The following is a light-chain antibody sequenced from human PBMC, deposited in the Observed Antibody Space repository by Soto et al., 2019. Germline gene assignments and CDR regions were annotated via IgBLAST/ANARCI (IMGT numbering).Light chain of an antibody. CDR3: AAWDDSLNGQGV. Sequence: QSVLTQPPSASGTPGQRVTISCSGSSANIGSNTVNWHQQLPGTAPKLLIYSNNQRPSWVPDRFSGSKSGTSASLAISGVQSEDEADYYCAAWDDSLNGQGVFGGGTKLTVL. V-gene: IGLV1-44*01. J-gene: IGLJ3*02. CDR2: SNN. CDR1: SANIGSNT.